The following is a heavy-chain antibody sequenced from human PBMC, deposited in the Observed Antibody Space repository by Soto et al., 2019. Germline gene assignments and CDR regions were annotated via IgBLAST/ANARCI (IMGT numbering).Heavy chain of an antibody. CDR2: TYYRSKWYS. D-gene: IGHD3-22*01. CDR3: AADREYYYDSGGYRYYYYGMDV. J-gene: IGHJ6*02. Sequence: PSQTLSLTCAISGDSFSSNNAAWNWIRQSPSRGLEWLGRTYYRSKWYSVSAVSVKGRVTIKADTSKNQFSLQLDSVTPEDTAVYYCAADREYYYDSGGYRYYYYGMDVWGQGTTVTVS. CDR1: GDSFSSNNAA. V-gene: IGHV6-1*01.